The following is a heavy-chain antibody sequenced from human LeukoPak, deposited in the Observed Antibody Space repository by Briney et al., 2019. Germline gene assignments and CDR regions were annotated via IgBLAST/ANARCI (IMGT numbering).Heavy chain of an antibody. V-gene: IGHV4-59*01. D-gene: IGHD6-19*01. CDR2: IYSGST. CDR3: ARDRRQWLRGPFDP. CDR1: GGSISSYY. J-gene: IGHJ5*02. Sequence: SETLSLTCTVSGGSISSYYWIWIRQPPGKGLEWIGYIYSGSTNYNPSLKSRVTISVDTSKNQFSLKLRSVTAADTAVYYCARDRRQWLRGPFDPWGQGTLVTVSS.